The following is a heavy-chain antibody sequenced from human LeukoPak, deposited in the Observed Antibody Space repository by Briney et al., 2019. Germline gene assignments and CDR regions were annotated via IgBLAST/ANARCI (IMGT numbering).Heavy chain of an antibody. Sequence: PGGSLRLSCAASGFTFSSFGMNWVRQAPGQGLEWVAVISFDGSNQYYADSVKGRFTIYRDNFKNTVYLQMNSLRAEETAVYYCAKSHPPTVTTEEGEYLQHWGQGTLVTVSS. J-gene: IGHJ1*01. D-gene: IGHD4-17*01. V-gene: IGHV3-30*18. CDR1: GFTFSSFG. CDR2: ISFDGSNQ. CDR3: AKSHPPTVTTEEGEYLQH.